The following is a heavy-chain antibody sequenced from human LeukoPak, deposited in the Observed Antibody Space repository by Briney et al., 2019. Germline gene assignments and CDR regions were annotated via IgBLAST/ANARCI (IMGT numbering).Heavy chain of an antibody. Sequence: ASVKVSCKASGYTFTSYYMHWVRQAPGQGLEWMGIINPSGGSTSYAQEFQGRVTMTRDTSTSTVYMELSSLRSEDTAVYYCARVGYSGYDFPFGAFDIWGQGTMVTVSS. V-gene: IGHV1-46*01. J-gene: IGHJ3*02. D-gene: IGHD5-12*01. CDR2: INPSGGST. CDR1: GYTFTSYY. CDR3: ARVGYSGYDFPFGAFDI.